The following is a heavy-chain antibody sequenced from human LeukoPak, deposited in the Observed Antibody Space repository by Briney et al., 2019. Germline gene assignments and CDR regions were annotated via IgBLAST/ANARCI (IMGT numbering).Heavy chain of an antibody. CDR2: ISSSSSTI. CDR1: GFTFSSYS. CDR3: AKDYRFKVVVPYYFDY. D-gene: IGHD2-15*01. J-gene: IGHJ4*02. V-gene: IGHV3-48*01. Sequence: PGGSLRLSCAASGFTFSSYSMNWVRQAPGKGLEWVSYISSSSSTIYYADSVKGRFTISRDNAKNSLYLQMNSLRAEDTAVYYCAKDYRFKVVVPYYFDYWGQGTLVTVSS.